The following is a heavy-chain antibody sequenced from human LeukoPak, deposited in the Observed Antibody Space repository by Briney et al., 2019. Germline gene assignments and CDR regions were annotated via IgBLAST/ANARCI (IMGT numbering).Heavy chain of an antibody. Sequence: SETLSLTCTVSGDSISDYYWSWIRQSPGKGLEWIGYIYYSGSTNYNPSLKSRVTISVDTSKNQFSLKLSSVTAADTAVYYCARGHPLLDYWGQGTLVTVSS. CDR2: IYYSGST. D-gene: IGHD2-21*02. CDR3: ARGHPLLDY. V-gene: IGHV4-59*12. CDR1: GDSISDYY. J-gene: IGHJ4*02.